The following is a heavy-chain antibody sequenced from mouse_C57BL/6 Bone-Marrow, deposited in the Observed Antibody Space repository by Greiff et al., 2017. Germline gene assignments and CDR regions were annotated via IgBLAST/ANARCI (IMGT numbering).Heavy chain of an antibody. CDR3: ARGRLRRPFAY. CDR1: GYTFTSYW. V-gene: IGHV1-69*01. Sequence: QVHVKQPGAELVMPGASVKLSCKASGYTFTSYWMHWVKQRPGQGLEWIGEIDPSASYTNYHQKVKGKSTLTVDKSSSTAYMQLSSLTSEDSAVYYCARGRLRRPFAYWGQGTLVTVSA. J-gene: IGHJ3*01. D-gene: IGHD2-4*01. CDR2: IDPSASYT.